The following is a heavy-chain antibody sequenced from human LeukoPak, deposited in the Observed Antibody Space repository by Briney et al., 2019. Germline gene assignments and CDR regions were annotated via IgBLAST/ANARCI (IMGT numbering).Heavy chain of an antibody. CDR3: GRGGAGADY. Sequence: SETPSLTCTVSGVSISGLYSSWIRQPPGQGLDWIGYIYSSGITNHNPSLNSRVTTPFHTSKNQFSSTVSCVTGADTAVYYCGRGGAGADYWGQGTLVTVSS. CDR1: GVSISGLY. V-gene: IGHV4-59*01. J-gene: IGHJ4*02. CDR2: IYSSGIT.